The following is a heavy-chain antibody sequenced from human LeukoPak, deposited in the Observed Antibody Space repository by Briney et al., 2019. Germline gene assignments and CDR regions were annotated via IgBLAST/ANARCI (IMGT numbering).Heavy chain of an antibody. CDR1: GGSISSSNW. Sequence: SETLSLTCAVSGGSISSSNWWSWVRQPPGKGLEWIGEIYHSGSTNYNPSLKSRVTISVDKSKNQFSLKLSSVTAADTAVYYCARVVGGSGSYYNPYFDYWGQGTLVTVSS. D-gene: IGHD3-10*01. CDR3: ARVVGGSGSYYNPYFDY. V-gene: IGHV4-4*02. J-gene: IGHJ4*02. CDR2: IYHSGST.